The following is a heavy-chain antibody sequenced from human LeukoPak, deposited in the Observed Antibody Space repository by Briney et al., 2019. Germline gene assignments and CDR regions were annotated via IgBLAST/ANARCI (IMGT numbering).Heavy chain of an antibody. J-gene: IGHJ4*02. CDR1: GFTFSTYS. Sequence: GGSLRLSCAASGFTFSTYSMNWVRQSPGKGLEWVSSISSSSSYIYYADSVKGRFTISRDNAKNSLYLQMNSLRAEDTAVYYCARDLSGSGFDYWGQGTLVTVSS. CDR3: ARDLSGSGFDY. V-gene: IGHV3-21*01. CDR2: ISSSSSYI. D-gene: IGHD2-15*01.